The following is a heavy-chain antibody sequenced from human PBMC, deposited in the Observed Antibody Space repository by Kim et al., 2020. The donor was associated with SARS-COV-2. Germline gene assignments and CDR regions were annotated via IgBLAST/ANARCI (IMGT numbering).Heavy chain of an antibody. Sequence: GGSLRLSCASSGFTFSSYGMHWVRQAPGKGLEWVAVISYDGSNKYYADSVKGRFTISRDNSKNTLYLQMNSLRAEDTAVYYCAKDTRVSSGWYRGWFEPWGQGTLGTVSP. CDR1: GFTFSSYG. CDR3: AKDTRVSSGWYRGWFEP. CDR2: ISYDGSNK. V-gene: IGHV3-30*18. D-gene: IGHD6-13*01. J-gene: IGHJ5*02.